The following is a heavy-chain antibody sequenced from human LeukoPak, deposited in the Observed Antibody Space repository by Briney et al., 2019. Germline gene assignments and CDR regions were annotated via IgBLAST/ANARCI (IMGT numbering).Heavy chain of an antibody. CDR1: GFTFSGYE. Sequence: QAGGSLRLPCAASGFTFSGYEMNWVRQAPGKGLEWISYICGRGNTIYYADSVKGRFTISRDNAENLLYLQMNSLRAEDTAVYYCARRQYFDDWGQGTLVTVSS. CDR3: ARRQYFDD. V-gene: IGHV3-48*03. CDR2: ICGRGNTI. J-gene: IGHJ4*02.